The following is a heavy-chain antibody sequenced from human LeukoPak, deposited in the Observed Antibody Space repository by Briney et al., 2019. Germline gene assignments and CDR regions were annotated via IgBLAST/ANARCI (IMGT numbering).Heavy chain of an antibody. CDR1: GFTFSSYG. J-gene: IGHJ4*02. CDR3: AKELTDSSGYYHFWFDY. Sequence: GGSLRLSCAASGFTFSSYGMHWVRQAPGKGLEWVAFIRYDGSNKYYADSVKGRFTISRDNSKNTLYLQMNSLRAEDTAVYYCAKELTDSSGYYHFWFDYWGQGTLVTVSS. D-gene: IGHD3-22*01. CDR2: IRYDGSNK. V-gene: IGHV3-30*02.